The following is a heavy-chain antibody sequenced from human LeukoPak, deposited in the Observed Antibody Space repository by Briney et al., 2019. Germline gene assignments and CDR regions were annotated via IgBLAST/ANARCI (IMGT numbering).Heavy chain of an antibody. V-gene: IGHV1-2*06. CDR1: GYTFTGYY. J-gene: IGHJ4*02. Sequence: ASVKVSCKASGYTFTGYYMHWVRQAPGQGLEWMGRINPNSGGTNYAQKFQGRVTMTRDTSISTACMELSRLRSDDTAVYYCGFEDLWLQWVRWGQGTLVTVSS. CDR3: GFEDLWLQWVR. D-gene: IGHD5-24*01. CDR2: INPNSGGT.